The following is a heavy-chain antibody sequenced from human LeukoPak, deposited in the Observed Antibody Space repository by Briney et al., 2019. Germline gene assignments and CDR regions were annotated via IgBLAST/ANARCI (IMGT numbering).Heavy chain of an antibody. CDR1: GFTFSTYA. CDR2: ISSNGGST. V-gene: IGHV3-64*01. J-gene: IGHJ4*02. D-gene: IGHD2-15*01. Sequence: GGSLRLSCAASGFTFSTYAMHWVRQAPGKGLEYVSAISSNGGSTYYANSVKGRFTISRDNSKKTPYLQMGSLRTEDMAVYYCARTPEFCSGGSCYSEGYFDYWGQGTLVTVSS. CDR3: ARTPEFCSGGSCYSEGYFDY.